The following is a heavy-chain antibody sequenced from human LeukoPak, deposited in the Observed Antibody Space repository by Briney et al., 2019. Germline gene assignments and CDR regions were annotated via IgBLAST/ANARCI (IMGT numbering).Heavy chain of an antibody. D-gene: IGHD5-24*01. V-gene: IGHV7-4-1*02. CDR3: ATLEIDAFDI. CDR1: GYTFKNYG. Sequence: GASVKVSCKAFGYTFKNYGINWVRQAPGQGLEWMGWINTNTGNPTYAQGFTGRFVFSLDTSVSTAYLQISSLKAEDTAVYYCATLEIDAFDIWGQGTMVTVSS. CDR2: INTNTGNP. J-gene: IGHJ3*02.